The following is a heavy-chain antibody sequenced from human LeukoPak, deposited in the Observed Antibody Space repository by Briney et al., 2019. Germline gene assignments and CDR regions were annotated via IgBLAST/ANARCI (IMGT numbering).Heavy chain of an antibody. J-gene: IGHJ6*03. Sequence: GGSLRLSCVASGFIFSDFGMNWVRQAPGKGLEWISYISSGTSTIYYADSVKGRFTISRDNAKNSLYLQMTSLRAEDTAVYYCARGTLSVYDSSGYYYYYYMDVWGKGTTVTVSS. CDR3: ARGTLSVYDSSGYYYYYYMDV. CDR1: GFIFSDFG. CDR2: ISSGTSTI. V-gene: IGHV3-48*01. D-gene: IGHD3-22*01.